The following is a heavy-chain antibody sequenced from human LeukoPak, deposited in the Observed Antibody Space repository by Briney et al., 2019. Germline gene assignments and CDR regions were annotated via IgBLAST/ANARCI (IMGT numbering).Heavy chain of an antibody. Sequence: SETLSLTCAVYGGSFSGYYWSWIRQPPGKGLEWIGEINHSGSTNYNPSLKSRVTISVDTSKNQFSLKLSSVTAADTAVYYCARSYHGSGSYYTRRPYYYGMDVWGQGTTVTVSS. CDR3: ARSYHGSGSYYTRRPYYYGMDV. CDR1: GGSFSGYY. CDR2: INHSGST. V-gene: IGHV4-34*01. J-gene: IGHJ6*02. D-gene: IGHD3-10*01.